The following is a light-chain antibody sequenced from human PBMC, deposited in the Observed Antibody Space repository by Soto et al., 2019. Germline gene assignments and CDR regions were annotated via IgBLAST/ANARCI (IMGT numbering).Light chain of an antibody. J-gene: IGKJ4*01. CDR2: GAS. V-gene: IGKV3-20*01. CDR1: QSVSSSF. CDR3: QQYGSS. Sequence: EIVLTQSPGTLSLSPGERATLSCRASQSVSSSFLAWYQQKPGQAPRLLIYGASHRATGIPDRFSGSGSGTDFTLTISRLEREDFSVYYCQQYGSSFGGGTKVEIK.